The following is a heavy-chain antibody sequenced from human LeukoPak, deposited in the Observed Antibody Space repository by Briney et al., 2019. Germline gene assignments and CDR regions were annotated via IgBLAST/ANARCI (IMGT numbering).Heavy chain of an antibody. CDR2: IGTSASAI. V-gene: IGHV3-11*04. CDR1: GFTFSDYY. Sequence: PGGSLRLSCAASGFTFSDYYMSWIRQAPGKGLEWVSYIGTSASAIYYADSVKGRFTISRDNAKNSPYLQMSSLRAEDTAVYYCARAGSMTRIGAFDILGQGTMVTVSS. D-gene: IGHD3-22*01. CDR3: ARAGSMTRIGAFDI. J-gene: IGHJ3*02.